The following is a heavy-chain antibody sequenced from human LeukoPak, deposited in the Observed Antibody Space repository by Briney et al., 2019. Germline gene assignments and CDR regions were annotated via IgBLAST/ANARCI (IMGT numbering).Heavy chain of an antibody. J-gene: IGHJ3*02. Sequence: PGGSLRLSCAASGFTFDDYAMHWVRQAPGKGLEWVSGISWNSGSIGYADSVKGRFTISRDNAKNSLYLQMNSLRAEDMALYYCAKARQYGAFDIWGQGTMVTVSS. V-gene: IGHV3-9*03. CDR3: AKARQYGAFDI. D-gene: IGHD4-11*01. CDR2: ISWNSGSI. CDR1: GFTFDDYA.